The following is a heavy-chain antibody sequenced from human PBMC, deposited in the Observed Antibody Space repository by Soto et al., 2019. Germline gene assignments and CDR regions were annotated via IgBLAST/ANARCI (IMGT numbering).Heavy chain of an antibody. CDR3: ARDKWGLAVPDYHYYAMDV. D-gene: IGHD6-19*01. V-gene: IGHV1-18*04. J-gene: IGHJ6*02. CDR2: ISVYSGNT. CDR1: GYTFSSHG. Sequence: VQLVQSGAEGKKPGASVKVSCEASGYTFSSHGISWVRQAPGQGLEWMGWISVYSGNTNYAQRLQGRVTMTRDIFTSTVYMELRSLRSDDTAVYYCARDKWGLAVPDYHYYAMDVWGQGTTVTVSS.